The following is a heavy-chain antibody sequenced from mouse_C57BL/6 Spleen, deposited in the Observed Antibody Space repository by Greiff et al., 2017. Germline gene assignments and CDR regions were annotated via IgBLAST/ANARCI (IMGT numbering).Heavy chain of an antibody. D-gene: IGHD2-4*01. Sequence: EVQLQQSGPELVKPGDSVKISCKASGYSFTGYFMNWVMQSPGKSLEWIGRINPYNGYTFYNQKFKGKATLTVDKSSSTAHMELRSLTSEDSAVYYFARGDYDYDPYWYFDVWGTGTTVTVSS. CDR2: INPYNGYT. J-gene: IGHJ1*03. CDR1: GYSFTGYF. V-gene: IGHV1-20*01. CDR3: ARGDYDYDPYWYFDV.